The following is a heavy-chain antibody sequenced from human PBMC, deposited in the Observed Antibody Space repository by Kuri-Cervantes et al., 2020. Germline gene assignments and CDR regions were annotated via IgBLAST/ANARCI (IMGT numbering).Heavy chain of an antibody. CDR2: VSSSGSST. V-gene: IGHV3-48*01. J-gene: IGHJ4*02. CDR1: GFTFSSYS. D-gene: IGHD3-10*01. Sequence: GGSLRLSCAASGFTFSSYSMNWVRQAPGKGLEWISYVSSSGSSTFYADSVRGRFSISRDNAKNSVYLQMNSLRAEDTAVYYCAKSPYSSGSYQYFDYWGQGTLVTVSS. CDR3: AKSPYSSGSYQYFDY.